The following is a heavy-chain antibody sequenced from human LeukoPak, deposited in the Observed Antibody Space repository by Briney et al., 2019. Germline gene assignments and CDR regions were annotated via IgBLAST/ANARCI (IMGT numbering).Heavy chain of an antibody. V-gene: IGHV4-39*01. CDR2: IYYSGST. CDR1: GGSISSSSYY. D-gene: IGHD3-22*01. Sequence: PSETLSLTCTVSGGSISSSSYYWGWIRQPPGKGLEWIGSIYYSGSTYYNPSLKSRVTISVDTSKNQFSLKLSSVTAADTAVYYCARRPYYDSSGYYHSDDAFDIWGQGTMVTVS. CDR3: ARRPYYDSSGYYHSDDAFDI. J-gene: IGHJ3*02.